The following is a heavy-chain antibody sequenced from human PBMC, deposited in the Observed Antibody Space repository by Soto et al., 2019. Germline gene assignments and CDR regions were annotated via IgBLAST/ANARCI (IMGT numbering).Heavy chain of an antibody. J-gene: IGHJ4*02. CDR3: AREAVWGSYRYD. CDR1: GGSFSGYY. V-gene: IGHV4-34*01. Sequence: QVQLQQWGAGLLKPSETLSLTCAVYGGSFSGYYWSWIRQPPGKGLEWIGEINHSGSTNYNPSLKSRVTISVDTSKNQFSLKLSSVTDADTAVYYCAREAVWGSYRYDWGQGTLVTVSS. CDR2: INHSGST. D-gene: IGHD3-16*02.